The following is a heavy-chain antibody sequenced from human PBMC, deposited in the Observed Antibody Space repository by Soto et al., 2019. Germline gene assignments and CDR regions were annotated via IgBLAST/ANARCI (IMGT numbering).Heavy chain of an antibody. V-gene: IGHV3-74*01. CDR1: GFTFSTYW. CDR3: VRSFYASSGSYGRFDY. J-gene: IGHJ4*02. D-gene: IGHD3-22*01. Sequence: EAQMVESGGGLVQPGGSLRLSCAASGFTFSTYWIHWVRQAPGKGLVWVSRINGDGTSTSYADSVKGRFTISRDNAKNALYLQMNSRGADVTAVYYCVRSFYASSGSYGRFDYWGQGTLVTVS. CDR2: INGDGTST.